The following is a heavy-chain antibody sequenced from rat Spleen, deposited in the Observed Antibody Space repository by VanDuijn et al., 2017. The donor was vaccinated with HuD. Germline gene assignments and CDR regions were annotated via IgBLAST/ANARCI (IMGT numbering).Heavy chain of an antibody. Sequence: EVQLVESDGGLVQPGRSLKLSCAASGFTFSDYYMAWVRQAPTKGLEWVATINYDGSSPYYRDSVKGRFTISRDNAKSTLYLQMDGLRSEDTATYYCARHGYDGSYYYWDYWGQGVMVTVSS. D-gene: IGHD1-12*02. V-gene: IGHV5-29*01. CDR1: GFTFSDYY. CDR3: ARHGYDGSYYYWDY. J-gene: IGHJ2*01. CDR2: INYDGSSP.